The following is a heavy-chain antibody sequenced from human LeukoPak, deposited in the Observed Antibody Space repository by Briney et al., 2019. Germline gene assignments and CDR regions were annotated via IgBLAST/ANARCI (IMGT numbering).Heavy chain of an antibody. D-gene: IGHD3-10*01. CDR3: ARNPITMVQGAISFDY. Sequence: PGGSLRLSCVASGVTLSNYWMSWVRQAPGKGLEWVANIKQDGSQKYYVDSVKGRFTISRDNAKNSLFLQMNSLRAEDTAVYYCARNPITMVQGAISFDYWGQGTLVTVSS. J-gene: IGHJ4*02. CDR1: GVTLSNYW. CDR2: IKQDGSQK. V-gene: IGHV3-7*01.